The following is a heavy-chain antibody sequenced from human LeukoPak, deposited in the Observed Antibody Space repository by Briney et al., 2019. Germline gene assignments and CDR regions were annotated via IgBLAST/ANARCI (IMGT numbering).Heavy chain of an antibody. CDR3: ARDNWPFDY. J-gene: IGHJ4*02. V-gene: IGHV3-7*05. Sequence: GGSLRLSCAASGFDFSSDAMSWVRQAPGKGLEWLTNIKQDGSEKYYVDSVKGRFTISRDNTKNSLYLQMSSPRAEDTAVYYCARDNWPFDYWGQGTLVTVSS. CDR1: GFDFSSDA. CDR2: IKQDGSEK.